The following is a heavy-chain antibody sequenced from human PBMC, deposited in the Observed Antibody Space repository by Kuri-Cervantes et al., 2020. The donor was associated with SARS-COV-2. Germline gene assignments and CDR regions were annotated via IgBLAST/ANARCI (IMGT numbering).Heavy chain of an antibody. CDR1: GFSLSNARMG. CDR3: ARGLGELSTFDY. V-gene: IGHV2-26*01. Sequence: SGPTLVKPTETLTLTCTVSGFSLSNARMGVSWIRQPPGKALEWLAHIFSNDKKSYSTSLKSRLTISKDTSKSQVVLTMTNMDPVDTATYYCARGLGELSTFDYWGQGTLVTVSS. J-gene: IGHJ4*02. CDR2: IFSNDKK. D-gene: IGHD3-16*02.